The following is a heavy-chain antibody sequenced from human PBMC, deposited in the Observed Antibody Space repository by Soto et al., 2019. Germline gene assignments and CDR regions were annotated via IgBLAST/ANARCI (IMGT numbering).Heavy chain of an antibody. CDR2: INHSGST. D-gene: IGHD2-2*01. J-gene: IGHJ5*02. CDR3: ARLGEPAANWFDP. V-gene: IGHV4-34*01. Sequence: SETLSLTCAVYGGSFSGYYWSWIRQPPGKGLEWIGEINHSGSTNYNPSLKSRVTISVDTSKNQFSLKLSSVTAADTAVYYCARLGEPAANWFDPWGQGTLVTVSS. CDR1: GGSFSGYY.